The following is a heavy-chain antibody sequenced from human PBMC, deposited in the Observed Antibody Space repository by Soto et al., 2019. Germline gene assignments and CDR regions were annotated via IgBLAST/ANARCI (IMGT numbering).Heavy chain of an antibody. J-gene: IGHJ4*02. V-gene: IGHV3-23*01. D-gene: IGHD1-26*01. CDR3: AKPQWELLD. CDR2: ISGSGDNT. Sequence: EVQLLESGGGLVQPGGSLRLSCAASGFTFSSYSMAWVRQAPGKGLEWVSSISGSGDNTHYADSVKGRFTISRDNSKNTLYLQMNSLRADDTAVYYCAKPQWELLDWGQGILVTVSS. CDR1: GFTFSSYS.